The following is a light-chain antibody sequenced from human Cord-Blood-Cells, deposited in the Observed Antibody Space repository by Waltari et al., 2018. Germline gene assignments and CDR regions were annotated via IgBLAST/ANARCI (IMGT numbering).Light chain of an antibody. J-gene: IGKJ3*01. V-gene: IGKV1-39*01. CDR2: AAS. CDR3: QQSYSTPLT. CDR1: QSISSY. Sequence: DIQMTQSPSSLSASVGDRVTITCRASQSISSYLNWYQQKPGKAPKLLIYAASSLQSGVPSRFSGSGSRTDFTLTSSSLQPEDFATYYCQQSYSTPLTFGPGTKVDIK.